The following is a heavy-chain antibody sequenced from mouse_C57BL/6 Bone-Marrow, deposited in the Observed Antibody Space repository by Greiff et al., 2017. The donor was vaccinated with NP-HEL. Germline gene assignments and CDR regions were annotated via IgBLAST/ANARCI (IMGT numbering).Heavy chain of an antibody. D-gene: IGHD1-1*01. CDR1: GFNIKDDY. V-gene: IGHV14-4*01. Sequence: EVQLQQSGAELVRPGASVKLSCTASGFNIKDDYMHWVKQRPEQGLEWIGWIDPENGDTEYASKFQGKATIQADTSCKTAYLQLSSLTSADTAVYYCTPCYYYGTPFAYWGQGTLVTVSA. J-gene: IGHJ3*01. CDR3: TPCYYYGTPFAY. CDR2: IDPENGDT.